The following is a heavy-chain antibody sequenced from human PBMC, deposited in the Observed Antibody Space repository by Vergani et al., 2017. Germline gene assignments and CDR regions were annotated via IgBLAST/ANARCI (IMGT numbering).Heavy chain of an antibody. Sequence: QVQLQESGPGLVKPSQTLSLTCTVSGGSISSGGYYWSWIRQHPGKGLEWIGYIYYSGSTYYNPSLKSRVTISVDTSKNQFSLKLSSVTAADTAVYYCARDPQDSSGGSCYSGLMDWYFDLWGRGTLVTVSS. J-gene: IGHJ2*01. V-gene: IGHV4-31*03. D-gene: IGHD2-15*01. CDR3: ARDPQDSSGGSCYSGLMDWYFDL. CDR2: IYYSGST. CDR1: GGSISSGGYY.